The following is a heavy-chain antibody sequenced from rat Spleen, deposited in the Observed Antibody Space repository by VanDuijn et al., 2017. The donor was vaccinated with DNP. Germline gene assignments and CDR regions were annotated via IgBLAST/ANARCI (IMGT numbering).Heavy chain of an antibody. CDR3: ASLWTLTY. D-gene: IGHD1-3*01. Sequence: EVQLQESGPGLVKPSQSLSLTCSVTGYSITSNYWAWIRKIPGNKMEWMGYISYSGNTGYNPSLKSRISITRDTSKNQFYLQLNSVTTEDTATYYCASLWTLTYWGQGTLVTVSS. CDR2: ISYSGNT. CDR1: GYSITSNY. V-gene: IGHV3-1*01. J-gene: IGHJ3*01.